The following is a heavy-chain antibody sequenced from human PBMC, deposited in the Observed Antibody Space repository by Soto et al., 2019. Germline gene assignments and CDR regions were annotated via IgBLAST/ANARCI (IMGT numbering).Heavy chain of an antibody. CDR1: GFTFSSYW. CDR2: INSDGSST. J-gene: IGHJ3*02. CDR3: AREGYYYDSSGYNPLAFDI. V-gene: IGHV3-74*01. D-gene: IGHD3-22*01. Sequence: GGSLRPSCAASGFTFSSYWMHWVRQAPGKGLVWVSRINSDGSSTSYADSVKGRFTISRDNAKNTLYLQMNSLRAEDTAVYYCAREGYYYDSSGYNPLAFDIWGQGTMVTVSS.